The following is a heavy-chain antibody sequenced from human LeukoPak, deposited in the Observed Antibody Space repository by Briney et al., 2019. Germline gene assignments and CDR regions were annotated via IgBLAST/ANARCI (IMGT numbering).Heavy chain of an antibody. Sequence: SETLSLTCTVSGGSISSYYWSWIRQPPGKGLEWIGYIYYSGSTNYNPSLKSRVTISVDTSKNQFSLKLSSVTAAVTAVYYCARGQRGYSSSWYDYWGQGTLVTVSS. CDR3: ARGQRGYSSSWYDY. CDR2: IYYSGST. D-gene: IGHD6-13*01. J-gene: IGHJ4*02. V-gene: IGHV4-59*01. CDR1: GGSISSYY.